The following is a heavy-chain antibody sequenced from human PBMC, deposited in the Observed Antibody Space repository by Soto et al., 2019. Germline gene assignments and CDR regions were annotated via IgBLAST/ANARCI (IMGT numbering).Heavy chain of an antibody. CDR2: INPNSGGT. V-gene: IGHV1-2*02. J-gene: IGHJ5*02. D-gene: IGHD6-19*01. CDR1: GYTFTGYY. Sequence: ASVKVSCKASGYTFTGYYMHWVQQAPGQGLEWMGWINPNSGGTNYAQKFQGRVTMTRDTSISTAYMELSRLRSDDTAVYYCARDFSSGWPSGWFDPWGQGTLVTVSS. CDR3: ARDFSSGWPSGWFDP.